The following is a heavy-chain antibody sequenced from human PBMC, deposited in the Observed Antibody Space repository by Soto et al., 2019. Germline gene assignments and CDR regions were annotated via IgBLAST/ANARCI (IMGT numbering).Heavy chain of an antibody. Sequence: QVQLVESGGGVVQPGRSLRLSCAASGFPFTTYGMHWVREGPGKGLEWVAVISYDGSNKYYADSVKGRFTISRDNSKNTLYLQMNSLRPEDTALYYCGGGQYYFGYRGQGTLVTVAS. CDR2: ISYDGSNK. J-gene: IGHJ4*02. D-gene: IGHD3-10*01. CDR1: GFPFTTYG. CDR3: GGGQYYFGY. V-gene: IGHV3-30*03.